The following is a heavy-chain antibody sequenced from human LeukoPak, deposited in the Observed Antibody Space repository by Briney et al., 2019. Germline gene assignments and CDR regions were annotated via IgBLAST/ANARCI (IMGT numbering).Heavy chain of an antibody. CDR3: ARAGVTLSAFDI. D-gene: IGHD4-23*01. V-gene: IGHV4-61*02. J-gene: IGHJ3*02. CDR1: GGSISSGSYY. CDR2: IYTSGST. Sequence: SQTLSLTCTVSGGSISSGSYYWSWIRQPAGKGLEWIRRIYTSGSTNYNPSLKSRVTISVDTSKNQFSLKLSSVTAADTAVYYCARAGVTLSAFDIWGQGTMVTVSS.